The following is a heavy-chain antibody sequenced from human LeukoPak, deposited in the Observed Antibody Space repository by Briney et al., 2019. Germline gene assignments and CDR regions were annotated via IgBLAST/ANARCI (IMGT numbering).Heavy chain of an antibody. CDR2: INTDGSST. CDR1: GFTFSSYW. Sequence: GGSLRLSCAASGFTFSSYWMHWVRQAPGKGLVWVSRINTDGSSTSYADSVKGRFTISRDNAKNMLYLQMNSLRAEDTAVYYCARDGGHGAFDIWGQGTMVTVSS. CDR3: ARDGGHGAFDI. V-gene: IGHV3-74*01. J-gene: IGHJ3*02. D-gene: IGHD2-15*01.